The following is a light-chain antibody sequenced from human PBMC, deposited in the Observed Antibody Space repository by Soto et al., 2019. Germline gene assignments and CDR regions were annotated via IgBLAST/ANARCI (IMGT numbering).Light chain of an antibody. J-gene: IGKJ1*01. CDR1: QSISSY. CDR2: AAS. Sequence: DIQMTQSPSSLSASVGDRVTITCRASQSISSYLNWYQQKPGKAPKLLIYAASSLQSGVPSRFSGSRSGTDFTLTISSLQPEDFATYYFQQSYSTPWTFGQGTKVEIK. V-gene: IGKV1-39*01. CDR3: QQSYSTPWT.